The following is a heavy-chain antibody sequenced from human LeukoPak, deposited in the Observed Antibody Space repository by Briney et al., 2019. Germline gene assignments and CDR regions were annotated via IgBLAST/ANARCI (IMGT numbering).Heavy chain of an antibody. CDR2: INPSGGST. CDR3: AREVELLGWYFDL. Sequence: ASVKVSCKASGYTFTSYYMHWVRQAPGQGLEWMGIINPSGGSTSYAQKFQGRVTMTRDMSTSTVYMELSSLRSEDTAVYYCAREVELLGWYFDLWGRGTLVTVSS. CDR1: GYTFTSYY. D-gene: IGHD1-26*01. J-gene: IGHJ2*01. V-gene: IGHV1-46*01.